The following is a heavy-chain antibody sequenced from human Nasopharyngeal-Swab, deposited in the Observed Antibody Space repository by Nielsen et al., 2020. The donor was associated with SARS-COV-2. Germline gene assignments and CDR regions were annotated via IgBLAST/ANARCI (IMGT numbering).Heavy chain of an antibody. CDR2: IYYSGST. J-gene: IGHJ4*02. CDR1: GGSISSYY. V-gene: IGHV4-59*08. CDR3: ARHVSTTIFGVVIISYFDY. Sequence: SETLSLTCTVSGGSISSYYWSWIRQPPGKGLEWIGYIYYSGSTNYNPSLKSRVTISVDTSKNQFSLKLTSVTAADTAAYYCARHVSTTIFGVVIISYFDYWGQGTLVTVSS. D-gene: IGHD3-3*01.